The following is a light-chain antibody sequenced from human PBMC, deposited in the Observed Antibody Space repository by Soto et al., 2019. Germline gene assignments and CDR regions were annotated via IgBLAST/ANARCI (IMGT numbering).Light chain of an antibody. CDR2: GAS. J-gene: IGKJ4*01. Sequence: EIVLTQSPGTVSLSPGERATVSCRASQSVGSSYLAWYQQKPGQAPRLLLYGASSRATGIPDRFSGSGSGTDFPLTFGSLEPEDFAVYYCQHFGTSHPPFGGGPRVDIK. V-gene: IGKV3-20*01. CDR1: QSVGSSY. CDR3: QHFGTSHPP.